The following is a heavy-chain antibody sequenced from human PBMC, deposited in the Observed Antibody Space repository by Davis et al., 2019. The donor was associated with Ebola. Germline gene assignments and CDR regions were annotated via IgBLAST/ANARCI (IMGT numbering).Heavy chain of an antibody. V-gene: IGHV4-39*01. Sequence: PSETLSLTCTVSAGSISSYYWGWIRQPPGKGLEWIGSIYYSGSTYYNPSLKSRVTISVDTSKNQFSLKLSSVTAADTAVYYCARHSPRNRYGMDVWGQGTTVTVSS. CDR1: AGSISSYY. D-gene: IGHD1-14*01. CDR2: IYYSGST. CDR3: ARHSPRNRYGMDV. J-gene: IGHJ6*02.